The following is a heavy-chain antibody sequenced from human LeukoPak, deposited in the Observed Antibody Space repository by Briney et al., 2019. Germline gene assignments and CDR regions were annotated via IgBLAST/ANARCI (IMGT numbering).Heavy chain of an antibody. Sequence: SETLSLTCTVSGGSISSYYWSWIRQPPGKGLEWIGEINHSGSTNYNPSLKSRVTISVDTSKDQFSLKLSSVTAADTAVYYCARGGSRINWYFDLWGRGTLVTVSS. CDR1: GGSISSYY. CDR2: INHSGST. V-gene: IGHV4-34*01. D-gene: IGHD2-15*01. CDR3: ARGGSRINWYFDL. J-gene: IGHJ2*01.